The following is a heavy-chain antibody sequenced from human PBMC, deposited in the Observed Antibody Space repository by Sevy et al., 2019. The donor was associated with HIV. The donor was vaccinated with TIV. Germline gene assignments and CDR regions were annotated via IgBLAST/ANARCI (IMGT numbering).Heavy chain of an antibody. CDR2: ISPHNGDT. CDR1: GYSFTTYR. D-gene: IGHD2-15*01. V-gene: IGHV1-18*01. Sequence: ASVKVSCKASGYSFTTYRITWLRQAPGQGLEWMGWISPHNGDTNYVQNLQGRVTMITDTSTSTAYMELRSLRSDDTAVYYCARAYCNGGSCYSLAYWGQGTRVTVSS. J-gene: IGHJ4*02. CDR3: ARAYCNGGSCYSLAY.